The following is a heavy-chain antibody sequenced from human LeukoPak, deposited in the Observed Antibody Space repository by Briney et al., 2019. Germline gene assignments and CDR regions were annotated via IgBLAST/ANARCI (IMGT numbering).Heavy chain of an antibody. CDR3: ARTYSYGYIYYFDY. Sequence: GGSLRLSCAASGFTFSSYSMNWVRQAPGKGLEWVANIKQDGSEKYYVDSVKGRFTISRDNAKNSLYLQMNSLRAEDTAVYYCARTYSYGYIYYFDYWGQGTLVTVSS. D-gene: IGHD5-18*01. CDR2: IKQDGSEK. CDR1: GFTFSSYS. V-gene: IGHV3-7*01. J-gene: IGHJ4*02.